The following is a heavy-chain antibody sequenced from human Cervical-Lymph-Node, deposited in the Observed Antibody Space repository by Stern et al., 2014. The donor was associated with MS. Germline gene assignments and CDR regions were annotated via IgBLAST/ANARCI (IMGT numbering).Heavy chain of an antibody. CDR2: ISGSGATI. J-gene: IGHJ4*02. Sequence: QVQLGQSGGGLVKPGGSLRLSCAASGFTFSDYHMTWIRQAPGKGLEWLSYISGSGATIHYADSVKGRFTISRDNAENSLYLQMYSLTAEDTAVYYCARVYDFWSGYYFDYWGQGALVTVSS. CDR1: GFTFSDYH. D-gene: IGHD3-3*01. CDR3: ARVYDFWSGYYFDY. V-gene: IGHV3-11*01.